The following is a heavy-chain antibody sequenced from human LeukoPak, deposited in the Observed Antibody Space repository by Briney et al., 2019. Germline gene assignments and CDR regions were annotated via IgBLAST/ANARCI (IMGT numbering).Heavy chain of an antibody. CDR3: ARLPRGAAAGRNTVY. V-gene: IGHV4-34*01. D-gene: IGHD6-13*01. CDR2: INHSGST. Sequence: SETLSLTRAVYGGSFSGYYWSWIRQPPGKGLEWIGEINHSGSTNYNPSLKSRVTISVDTSKNQFSLKLSSVTAADTAVYYCARLPRGAAAGRNTVYWGQGTLVTVSS. J-gene: IGHJ4*02. CDR1: GGSFSGYY.